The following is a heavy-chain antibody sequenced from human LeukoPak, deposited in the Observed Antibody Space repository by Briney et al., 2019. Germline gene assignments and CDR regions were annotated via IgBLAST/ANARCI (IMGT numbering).Heavy chain of an antibody. CDR1: GGTFSSYA. Sequence: SVKVSCKASGGTFSSYAISWVRQAPGQGLEWMGGIIPIFGTANYAQKFQGRVTITTHESTSTAYVELSSLRSEDTAVYYCARVSGGFRDSSGTLDYWGQGTLVTVSS. D-gene: IGHD3-22*01. V-gene: IGHV1-69*05. J-gene: IGHJ4*02. CDR2: IIPIFGTA. CDR3: ARVSGGFRDSSGTLDY.